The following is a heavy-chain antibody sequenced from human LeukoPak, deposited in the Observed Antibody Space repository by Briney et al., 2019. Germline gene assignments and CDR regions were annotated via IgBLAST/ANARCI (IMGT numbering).Heavy chain of an antibody. D-gene: IGHD2-2*02. V-gene: IGHV1-8*03. CDR1: GYTFTNYY. CDR2: MNPNSGNT. J-gene: IGHJ3*02. Sequence: ASVKVSCKASGYTFTNYYMHWVRQAPGQGPEWMGWMNPNSGNTGYAQKFQGRVTITRNTSISTAYMELSSLRSEDTAVYYCARGFGVPAAIPGAFDIWGQGTMVTVSS. CDR3: ARGFGVPAAIPGAFDI.